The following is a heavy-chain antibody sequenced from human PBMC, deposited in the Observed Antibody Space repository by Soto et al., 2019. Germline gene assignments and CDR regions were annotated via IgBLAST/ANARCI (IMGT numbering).Heavy chain of an antibody. CDR1: GFTFSSYW. D-gene: IGHD6-6*01. CDR3: ARAPYSSFRYYYYYSGMDV. J-gene: IGHJ6*02. CDR2: INSDGSST. Sequence: EVQLVESGGGLVQPGGSLRLSCAASGFTFSSYWMHWVRQAPGKGLVWVSRINSDGSSTSYADSVKGRFTISRDNAKNTLYLQMNSLRAEDTAVYYCARAPYSSFRYYYYYSGMDVWGQGTTVTVSS. V-gene: IGHV3-74*01.